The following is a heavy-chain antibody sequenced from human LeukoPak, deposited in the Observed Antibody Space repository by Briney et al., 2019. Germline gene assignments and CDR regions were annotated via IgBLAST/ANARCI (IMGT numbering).Heavy chain of an antibody. V-gene: IGHV3-30*02. CDR1: GFTFSNYG. CDR3: AKDPSNASRTLDL. Sequence: GGSLRLSCVASGFTFSNYGMHWVRQAPGKGLEGVAFIRSEGVNKYYGDSVEGRFTVSRDNSKNTLSLHMNSLGPEDTAVYYCAKDPSNASRTLDLWGQGTLVTVSA. D-gene: IGHD3-16*01. J-gene: IGHJ3*01. CDR2: IRSEGVNK.